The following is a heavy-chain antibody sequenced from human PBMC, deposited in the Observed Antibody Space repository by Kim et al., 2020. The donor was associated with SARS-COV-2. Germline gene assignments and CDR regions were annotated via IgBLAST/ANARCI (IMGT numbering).Heavy chain of an antibody. CDR3: AKDPVAGNDF. J-gene: IGHJ4*02. D-gene: IGHD6-19*01. CDR2: TT. Sequence: TTHYADSVKGRFTISRDNSKNTLYLQMNSLRAEDTAVYYCAKDPVAGNDFWGQGTLVTVSS. V-gene: IGHV3-23*01.